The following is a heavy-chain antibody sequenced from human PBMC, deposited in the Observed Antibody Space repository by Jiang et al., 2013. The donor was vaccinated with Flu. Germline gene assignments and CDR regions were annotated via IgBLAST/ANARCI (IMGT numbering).Heavy chain of an antibody. Sequence: GAEVKKPGASVKVSCKASGYTFTGYYMHWVRQAPGQGLEWMGRINPNSGGTNYAQKFQGRVTMTRDTSISTAYMELSSLRSEDTAVYYCARVGYDSSGYYYFQHWGQGTLVTVSS. J-gene: IGHJ1*01. CDR1: GYTFTGYY. D-gene: IGHD3-22*01. CDR3: ARVGYDSSGYYYFQH. CDR2: INPNSGGT. V-gene: IGHV1-2*06.